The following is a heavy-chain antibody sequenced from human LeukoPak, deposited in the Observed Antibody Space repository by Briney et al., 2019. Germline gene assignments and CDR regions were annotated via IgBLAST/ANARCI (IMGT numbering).Heavy chain of an antibody. CDR2: ISSSSSYI. J-gene: IGHJ4*02. CDR1: GFTLSSYN. Sequence: GGSLRLSCAASGFTLSSYNMNWVRQAPGKGLEWVSSISSSSSYIHYADSVKGRFTISRDNSKNTLYLQMNSLRAEDTAVYYCARPLLKYYYDSSGYQYWGQGTLVTVSS. V-gene: IGHV3-21*01. D-gene: IGHD3-22*01. CDR3: ARPLLKYYYDSSGYQY.